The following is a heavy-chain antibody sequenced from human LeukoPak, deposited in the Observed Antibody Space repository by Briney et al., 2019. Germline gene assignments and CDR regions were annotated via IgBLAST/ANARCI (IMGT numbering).Heavy chain of an antibody. J-gene: IGHJ6*02. CDR2: IWYDGSKK. V-gene: IGHV3-33*01. D-gene: IGHD4-11*01. CDR1: GFMFGNYG. CDR3: ERGLQPPVLYGMDV. Sequence: GGSLRLSCAASGFMFGNYGMHWVRQAPGQGLEWVALIWYDGSKKYYADSVKGRFTVSRDNSENTLYLQMNSLRADDTAVYYCERGLQPPVLYGMDVWGQGTTVTVSS.